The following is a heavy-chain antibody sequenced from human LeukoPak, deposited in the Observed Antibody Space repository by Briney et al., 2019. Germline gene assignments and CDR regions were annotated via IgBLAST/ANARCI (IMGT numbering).Heavy chain of an antibody. CDR3: ATGDYGDLAGYYGMDV. V-gene: IGHV3-30*04. CDR1: GFTFSSYA. J-gene: IGHJ6*02. Sequence: GGSLRLSCAASGFTFSSYAMHWVRQAPGKGLEWVAVISYDGSNKYYADSVKGRFTISRDNSKNTLYLQMNSLRAEDTAVYYCATGDYGDLAGYYGMDVWGQGTTVTVSS. D-gene: IGHD4-17*01. CDR2: ISYDGSNK.